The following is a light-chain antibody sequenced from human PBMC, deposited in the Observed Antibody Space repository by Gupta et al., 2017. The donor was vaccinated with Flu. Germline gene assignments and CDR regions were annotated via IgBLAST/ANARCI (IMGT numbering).Light chain of an antibody. V-gene: IGKV3-20*01. J-gene: IGKJ5*01. CDR1: QSVSSNY. CDR2: GAS. Sequence: EIVLTQSPGTLSLSPGERAILSCRASQSVSSNYLARYHQKPGQAPRLLIYGASSRATGIPDRFSGSGSGTDFTLTISRLEPEDFAVFFCQQYGSSPITFGQGTRLEIK. CDR3: QQYGSSPIT.